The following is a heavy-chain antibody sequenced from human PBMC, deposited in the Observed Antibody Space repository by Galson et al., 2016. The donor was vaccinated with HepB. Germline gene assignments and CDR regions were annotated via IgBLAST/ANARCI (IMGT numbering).Heavy chain of an antibody. CDR2: IYTSGIT. Sequence: TLSLTCTVSGGSIISGSQYWSWIRQPAGKGLEWIGRIYTSGITSYNPSLESRVTMSVDTAKSQVSLKLNSVTAADTAVYFCAGTEGFCSGATCSNWFDPWGQGILVTVSS. CDR1: GGSIISGSQY. CDR3: AGTEGFCSGATCSNWFDP. V-gene: IGHV4-61*02. D-gene: IGHD2-15*01. J-gene: IGHJ5*02.